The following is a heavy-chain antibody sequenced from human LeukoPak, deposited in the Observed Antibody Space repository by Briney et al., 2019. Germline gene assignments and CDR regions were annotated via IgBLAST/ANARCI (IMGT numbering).Heavy chain of an antibody. V-gene: IGHV5-51*01. J-gene: IGHJ4*02. CDR3: ARHQHDDILTGYYDY. CDR1: GYSFTSYW. Sequence: LGESLKISCKGSGYSFTSYWIGWVRQMPGKGLEWMGIIYPGDSDTRYSPSFQGQVTISADKSISTAYLQWSSLTASDTAMYYCARHQHDDILTGYYDYWGQGTLVTVSS. CDR2: IYPGDSDT. D-gene: IGHD3-9*01.